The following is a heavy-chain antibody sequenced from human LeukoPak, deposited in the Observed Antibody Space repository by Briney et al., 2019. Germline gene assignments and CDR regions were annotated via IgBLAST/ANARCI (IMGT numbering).Heavy chain of an antibody. V-gene: IGHV1-18*04. Sequence: GASVKVSCKASGYTFTSYGISWVRQAPGQGLEGMGWISAYNGNTNYAQKLQGRVTMTTDTSTSTTYMELRSLRSDDTAVYYCARRGVPAATNYFDYWGQGTLVTVSS. CDR3: ARRGVPAATNYFDY. CDR2: ISAYNGNT. D-gene: IGHD2-2*01. CDR1: GYTFTSYG. J-gene: IGHJ4*02.